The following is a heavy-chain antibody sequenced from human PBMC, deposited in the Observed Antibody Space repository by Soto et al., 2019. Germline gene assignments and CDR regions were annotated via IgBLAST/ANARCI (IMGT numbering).Heavy chain of an antibody. V-gene: IGHV3-11*05. Sequence: PGGSLRLSCSASGITFSDYYMSWIRQAPGKGLEWVSYISSSGHYTEHADSVRGRFTTPRDNARNPLYLQMNSLRVEDTAVYYCAKDRGHYFDYWGQGTLVTVSS. CDR2: ISSSGHYT. CDR3: AKDRGHYFDY. J-gene: IGHJ4*02. CDR1: GITFSDYY.